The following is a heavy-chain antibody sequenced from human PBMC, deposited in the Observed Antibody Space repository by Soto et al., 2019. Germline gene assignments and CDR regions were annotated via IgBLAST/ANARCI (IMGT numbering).Heavy chain of an antibody. Sequence: GGSLRLSCASSGFTFSDHYMDLVRQAPGKGLEWVGRTRNKANSYTTEYAASVKGRFTISRDDSKNSLYLQMNSLKTEDTAVYYCARAYYYDNGAFDIWGQGTMVTVSS. D-gene: IGHD3-22*01. CDR1: GFTFSDHY. CDR2: TRNKANSYTT. J-gene: IGHJ3*02. V-gene: IGHV3-72*01. CDR3: ARAYYYDNGAFDI.